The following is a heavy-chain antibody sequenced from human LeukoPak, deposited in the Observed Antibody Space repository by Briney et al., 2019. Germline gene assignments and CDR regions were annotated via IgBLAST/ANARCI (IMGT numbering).Heavy chain of an antibody. CDR1: GGSISSSNW. CDR2: IYHSGST. V-gene: IGHV4-4*02. CDR3: ARHVAYGSGSYYDY. D-gene: IGHD3-10*01. Sequence: KSSGTLSLTCAVSGGSISSSNWWSWVRQPPGKGLEWIGEIYHSGSTNYNPSLKSRVTISIDTSKSQFSLKLSSVTAADTAVYYCARHVAYGSGSYYDYWGQGTLVTVSS. J-gene: IGHJ4*02.